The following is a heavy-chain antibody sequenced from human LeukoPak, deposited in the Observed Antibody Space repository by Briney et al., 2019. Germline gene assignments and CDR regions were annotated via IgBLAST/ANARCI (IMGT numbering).Heavy chain of an antibody. CDR2: IKHEGGDK. J-gene: IGHJ4*02. Sequence: GGSLRLSCAASGFTFSNYWMSWVRQAPGKGLEWVANIKHEGGDKHYVDSVKGRFTIARDSAKNSLNLQMNSLRAEDTAVYYCARGGNYDILTGYIFDYWGQGTLVTVSS. CDR3: ARGGNYDILTGYIFDY. V-gene: IGHV3-7*03. CDR1: GFTFSNYW. D-gene: IGHD3-9*01.